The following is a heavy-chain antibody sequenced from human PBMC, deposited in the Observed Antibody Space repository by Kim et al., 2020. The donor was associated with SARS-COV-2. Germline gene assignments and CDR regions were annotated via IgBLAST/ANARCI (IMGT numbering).Heavy chain of an antibody. CDR2: INGGNGNT. V-gene: IGHV1-3*01. CDR1: GYTFTRFA. J-gene: IGHJ4*02. D-gene: IGHD3-22*01. Sequence: ASVKVSCKASGYTFTRFAMHWVRQAPGQGLEWMGRINGGNGNTDYSQTFQGRVTITRDTSATTAYMELSSLRSEDTAVYYCATSDMIVMALGYWGQGTLITVSS. CDR3: ATSDMIVMALGY.